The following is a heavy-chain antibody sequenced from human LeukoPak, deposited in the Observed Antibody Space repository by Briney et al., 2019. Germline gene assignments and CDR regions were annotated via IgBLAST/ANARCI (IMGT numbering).Heavy chain of an antibody. V-gene: IGHV3-23*01. CDR2: ISGSGGST. J-gene: IGHJ4*02. CDR3: ASPTRRDGYNLDY. CDR1: GFTFSSYA. Sequence: GGSLRLSCAASGFTFSSYAMSWVRQAPGKGLEWVSAISGSGGSTYYADSVKGRFTISRDNSKNTLYLQMNSLRAEDTAVYYCASPTRRDGYNLDYWGQGTLVTVSS. D-gene: IGHD5-24*01.